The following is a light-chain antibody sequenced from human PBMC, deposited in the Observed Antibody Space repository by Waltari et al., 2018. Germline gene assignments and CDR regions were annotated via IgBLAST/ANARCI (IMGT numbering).Light chain of an antibody. CDR3: ETGGHGTWV. J-gene: IGLJ3*02. Sequence: QLVLTQSPSASASLGASVKLTCTLSSGHSSNIIAWLQQRPERGPRYLMKVNSDGSNSKGDDIPDRFSGSSSGAERYLIISSLQSEDEADYDCETGGHGTWVFGGGTKLTVL. CDR2: VNSDGSN. V-gene: IGLV4-69*01. CDR1: SGHSSNI.